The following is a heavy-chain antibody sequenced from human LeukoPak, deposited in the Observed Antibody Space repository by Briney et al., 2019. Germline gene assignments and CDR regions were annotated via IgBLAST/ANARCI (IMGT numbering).Heavy chain of an antibody. V-gene: IGHV1-2*02. Sequence: ASVKVSCKASGYTFTVYYMHWVRQAPGQGLEWMGWINPNSGGTNYAQKFQGRVTMTRDTSISTAYMELSRLRSDDTAIYYCAETVAARPDFVGNWFDPWGQGTLVTVSS. CDR3: AETVAARPDFVGNWFDP. D-gene: IGHD6-6*01. CDR2: INPNSGGT. J-gene: IGHJ5*02. CDR1: GYTFTVYY.